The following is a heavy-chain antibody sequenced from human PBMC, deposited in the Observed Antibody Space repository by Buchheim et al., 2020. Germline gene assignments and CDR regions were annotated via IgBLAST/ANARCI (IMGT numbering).Heavy chain of an antibody. CDR1: GYTFTSYY. CDR3: AILRPLSSSSGLDRFDP. Sequence: QVQLVQSGAEVKKPGASVKVSCKASGYTFTSYYMHWVRQALGQGLEWMGIINPNGGSTSYAQKFQGRVTMTRATSTSTVYMELSSLRSEDTAVYYCAILRPLSSSSGLDRFDPWGQGT. J-gene: IGHJ5*02. CDR2: INPNGGST. V-gene: IGHV1-46*03. D-gene: IGHD6-6*01.